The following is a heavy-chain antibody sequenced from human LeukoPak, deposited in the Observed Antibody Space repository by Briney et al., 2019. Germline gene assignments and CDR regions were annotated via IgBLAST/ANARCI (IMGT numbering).Heavy chain of an antibody. CDR3: ARYTDSYGSIDY. V-gene: IGHV4-59*01. CDR2: IYYSGST. CDR1: GGSISSYY. Sequence: PSETLSLTCTVSGGSISSYYWSWIRQPPGKGLEWIGYIYYSGSTNYNPSLKSRVTISVDTSKNQFSLKLSSVTAADTAVYYCARYTDSYGSIDYWGQGTLVTVSS. D-gene: IGHD5-18*01. J-gene: IGHJ4*02.